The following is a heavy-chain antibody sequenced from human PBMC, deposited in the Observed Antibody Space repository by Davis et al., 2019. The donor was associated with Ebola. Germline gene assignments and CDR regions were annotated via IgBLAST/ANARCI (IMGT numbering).Heavy chain of an antibody. J-gene: IGHJ4*02. V-gene: IGHV1-69*13. D-gene: IGHD2-2*01. Sequence: SVKVSCKASAGTFSSYAISWVRQAPGQGLEWMGGIIPIFGTANYAQKFQGRVTITADESTSTAYMELRSLRSDDTAVYYCARYRPAAQGCFDYWGQGTLVTVSS. CDR1: AGTFSSYA. CDR3: ARYRPAAQGCFDY. CDR2: IIPIFGTA.